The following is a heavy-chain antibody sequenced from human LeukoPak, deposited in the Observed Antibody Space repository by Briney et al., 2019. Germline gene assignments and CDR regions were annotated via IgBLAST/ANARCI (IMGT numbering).Heavy chain of an antibody. CDR2: ISYDGSNK. CDR3: ATLQEN. Sequence: GRSLRLSCAASGFTFSSYGMHWVRQAPGKGLEWVAVISYDGSNKYYADSVKGRFTISRDNSKNTLYLQMNSLRVEDTAVYYCATLQENWGQGTLVSVSS. J-gene: IGHJ4*02. V-gene: IGHV3-30*03. CDR1: GFTFSSYG.